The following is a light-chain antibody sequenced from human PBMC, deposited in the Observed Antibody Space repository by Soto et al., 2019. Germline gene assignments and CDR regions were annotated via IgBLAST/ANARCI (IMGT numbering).Light chain of an antibody. CDR1: SSDVGSYNL. V-gene: IGLV2-23*02. CDR2: EVS. Sequence: QSALTQPASVSGSPGQSITISCTGTSSDVGSYNLVSWYQQHPGKAPKLMIYEVSKRPSGVSNRFSGSKSGNTASLTISGLQAEDEADYYCCSYAGSSTGFGGGTKLTVL. CDR3: CSYAGSSTG. J-gene: IGLJ2*01.